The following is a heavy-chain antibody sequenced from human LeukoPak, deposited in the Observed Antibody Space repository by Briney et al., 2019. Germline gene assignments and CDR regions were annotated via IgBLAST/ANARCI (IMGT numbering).Heavy chain of an antibody. CDR1: GGSISSYY. CDR3: ARLKIAAGPYYFDY. D-gene: IGHD6-13*01. V-gene: IGHV4-59*08. Sequence: SETLSLTCTVSGGSISSYYWSWIRQPPGKGLEWIGYIYYSGSTNYNPSLKSRVTISVDTSKNQFSLKLSSVTAADTAVYYCARLKIAAGPYYFDYWGQGTLVTVSS. J-gene: IGHJ4*02. CDR2: IYYSGST.